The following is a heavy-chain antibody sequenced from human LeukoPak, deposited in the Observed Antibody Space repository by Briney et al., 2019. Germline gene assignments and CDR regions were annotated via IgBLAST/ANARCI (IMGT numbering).Heavy chain of an antibody. CDR1: GGTFSSYA. V-gene: IGHV1-69*13. J-gene: IGHJ4*02. D-gene: IGHD2-15*01. CDR2: IIPIFGTA. CDR3: ARFRYCSGGSCYLGFDY. Sequence: GASVKVSCKASGGTFSSYAISWVRQAPGQGLEWMGGIIPIFGTANYAQKFQGRVTITADESTSTAYMELSSLRSEDTAVYYCARFRYCSGGSCYLGFDYWGQGTLVTVSS.